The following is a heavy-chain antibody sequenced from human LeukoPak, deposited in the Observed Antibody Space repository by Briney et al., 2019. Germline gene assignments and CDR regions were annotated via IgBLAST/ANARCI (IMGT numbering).Heavy chain of an antibody. Sequence: GGSLRLSCAASGFTVSSNYMSWVRQAPGKGLEWVSVIYSGGSTYYADSVKGRFTISRDNSKNTLYLQMNSLRAEDTAVYYCARGLVVVPAAMGYWGQGTLVTVSS. CDR3: ARGLVVVPAAMGY. D-gene: IGHD2-2*01. V-gene: IGHV3-53*01. CDR2: IYSGGST. J-gene: IGHJ4*02. CDR1: GFTVSSNY.